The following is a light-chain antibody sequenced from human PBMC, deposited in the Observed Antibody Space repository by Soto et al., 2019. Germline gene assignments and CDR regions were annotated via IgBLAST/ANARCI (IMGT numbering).Light chain of an antibody. CDR1: QRISSN. V-gene: IGKV3-20*01. J-gene: IGKJ1*01. Sequence: EIVMTQSPYTLSVSSGERATLSCRASQRISSNLAWYQQKPGQAPRLLIYGASTRATGVPARFSGSGYETDFNLTISRLDTEDFAVYYCQQYGSSPWTFGQGTKVDIK. CDR3: QQYGSSPWT. CDR2: GAS.